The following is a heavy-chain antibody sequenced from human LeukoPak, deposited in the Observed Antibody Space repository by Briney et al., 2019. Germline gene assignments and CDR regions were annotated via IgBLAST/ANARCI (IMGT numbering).Heavy chain of an antibody. CDR3: ARVYDSSGYYSGFDY. J-gene: IGHJ4*02. CDR1: GYTFTGYY. Sequence: ASVKVSCKASGYTFTGYYMHWVRQAPGQGLEWMGWINPNSGGTNYAQKFQGRVTMTRDTSISTAYMELSRLRSDGTAVYYCARVYDSSGYYSGFDYWGQGTLVTVSS. V-gene: IGHV1-2*02. CDR2: INPNSGGT. D-gene: IGHD3-22*01.